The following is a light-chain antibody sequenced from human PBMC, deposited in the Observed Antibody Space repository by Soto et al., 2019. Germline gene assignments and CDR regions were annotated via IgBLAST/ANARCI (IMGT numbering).Light chain of an antibody. CDR2: EVS. V-gene: IGLV2-23*02. J-gene: IGLJ1*01. CDR3: CSYAGSSTFA. Sequence: QSALTQPASVSGSPGQSITISFTGTSSDVGSYNLVSWYQQHPGKAPKLMIYEVSKRPSGVSNRFSGSKSGNTASLTISGLQAEDEADYYCCSYAGSSTFAFGTGTKLTVL. CDR1: SSDVGSYNL.